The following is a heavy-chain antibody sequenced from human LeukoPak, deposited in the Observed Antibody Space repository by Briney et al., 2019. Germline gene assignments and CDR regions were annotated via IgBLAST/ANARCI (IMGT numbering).Heavy chain of an antibody. CDR1: GFTFSSYG. V-gene: IGHV3-30*18. Sequence: GGSLRLSCAASGFTFSSYGMHWVRQAPGKGLEWVAVISYDGSNKYYADSVKGRFTISRDNSKNTLYLQMNSLRAEDTAVYYCGKTRRSWTYYYYYGMDVWGQGTTVTVSS. D-gene: IGHD3/OR15-3a*01. J-gene: IGHJ6*02. CDR3: GKTRRSWTYYYYYGMDV. CDR2: ISYDGSNK.